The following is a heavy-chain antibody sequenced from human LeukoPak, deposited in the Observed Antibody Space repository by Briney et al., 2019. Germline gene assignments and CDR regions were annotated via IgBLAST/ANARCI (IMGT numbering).Heavy chain of an antibody. Sequence: GGSLRLSCAASGFTFSSYSMNWVRQAPGKGLEWVSSISGSSSYIYYADSVKGRFTISRDNSKNTLYLQMDSLNSDDTAVYYCARDAVDYGVSGGAFDIWGQGTRVTVSS. CDR2: ISGSSSYI. CDR1: GFTFSSYS. CDR3: ARDAVDYGVSGGAFDI. D-gene: IGHD4-17*01. J-gene: IGHJ3*02. V-gene: IGHV3-21*01.